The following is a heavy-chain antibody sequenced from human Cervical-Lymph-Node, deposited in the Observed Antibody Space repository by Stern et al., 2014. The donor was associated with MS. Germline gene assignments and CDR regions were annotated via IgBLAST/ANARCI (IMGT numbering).Heavy chain of an antibody. J-gene: IGHJ4*02. D-gene: IGHD2-21*02. CDR3: AKDRCGGDCYPGYYFDY. Sequence: QVQLVESGGGVVQPGRSLRLSCAASGFTFSSYGMHWVRQAPGKGLEWVAVISYDGSNKYYADSVKGRFTISRDNSKNTLYLQMNSLRAEDTAVYYCAKDRCGGDCYPGYYFDYWGQGTLVTVSS. CDR2: ISYDGSNK. CDR1: GFTFSSYG. V-gene: IGHV3-30*18.